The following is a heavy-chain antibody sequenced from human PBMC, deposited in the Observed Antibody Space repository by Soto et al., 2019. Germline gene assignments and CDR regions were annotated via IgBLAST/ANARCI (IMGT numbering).Heavy chain of an antibody. CDR1: GGSISSYY. CDR2: IYYSGST. V-gene: IGHV4-59*01. Sequence: DTLSLTCTVSGGSISSYYWSWIRQPPGKGLEWIGYIYYSGSTNYNPSLKSRVTISVDTSKNQFSLKLSSVTAADTAVYYCARGRTTVAYFDYWGQGTLVTVSS. D-gene: IGHD4-17*01. CDR3: ARGRTTVAYFDY. J-gene: IGHJ4*02.